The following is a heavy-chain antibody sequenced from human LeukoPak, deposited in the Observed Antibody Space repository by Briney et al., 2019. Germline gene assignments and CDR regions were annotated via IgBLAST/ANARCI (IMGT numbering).Heavy chain of an antibody. Sequence: GGSLRLSCAASGFTFSSYTMNWVRQAPGKGLEWVSCISISSSYIYYADSVKGRFTISRDNPKNSLYLQMNSLRAEDTAVYYCVWGGYRSFDYWGQGTLVTVSS. CDR2: ISISSSYI. CDR1: GFTFSSYT. J-gene: IGHJ4*02. CDR3: VWGGYRSFDY. D-gene: IGHD3-16*02. V-gene: IGHV3-21*04.